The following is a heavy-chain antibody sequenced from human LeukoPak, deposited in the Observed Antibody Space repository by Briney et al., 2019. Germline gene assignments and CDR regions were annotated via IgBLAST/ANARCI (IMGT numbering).Heavy chain of an antibody. CDR2: IYYSGST. CDR3: ARLGGAQYYDFWSGYSNWFDP. J-gene: IGHJ5*02. Sequence: SETLSLTCTVSGGSISSYYWGWIRQPPGKGLEWIGYIYYSGSTNYNPSLKSRVTISVDTSKNQFSLKLSSVTAADTAVYYCARLGGAQYYDFWSGYSNWFDPWGQGTLVTVSS. CDR1: GGSISSYY. D-gene: IGHD3-3*01. V-gene: IGHV4-59*08.